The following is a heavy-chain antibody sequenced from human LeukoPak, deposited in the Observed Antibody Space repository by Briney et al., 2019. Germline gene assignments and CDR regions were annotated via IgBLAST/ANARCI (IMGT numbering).Heavy chain of an antibody. CDR1: GSKFTSYW. V-gene: IGHV5-10-1*01. Sequence: HGESLQISCKGSGSKFTSYWINWVRQLPGKGLEWMGRIDPSDSYTMYSPSFQGHVTISADKSISTAYLQWSSLKASDSAMYYCARVLGYSYGWNYWGQGTLVTVSS. D-gene: IGHD5-18*01. CDR3: ARVLGYSYGWNY. J-gene: IGHJ4*02. CDR2: IDPSDSYT.